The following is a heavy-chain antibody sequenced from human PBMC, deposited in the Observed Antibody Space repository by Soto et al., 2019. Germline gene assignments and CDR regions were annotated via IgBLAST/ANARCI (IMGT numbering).Heavy chain of an antibody. CDR1: GFTFGDYA. V-gene: IGHV3-49*05. J-gene: IGHJ4*02. CDR3: ARVGSASLMVVVIADH. CDR2: IRSKGYGGTT. D-gene: IGHD3-22*01. Sequence: EVQVVESGGALVKPGRSLRLSCTTSGFTFGDYAMSWFRQAPGKGLEGVGFIRSKGYGGTTQYAASVKGRFTISRDDSESIAYLQMDSLKTEDTALYCCARVGSASLMVVVIADHWGQGTQVTVSS.